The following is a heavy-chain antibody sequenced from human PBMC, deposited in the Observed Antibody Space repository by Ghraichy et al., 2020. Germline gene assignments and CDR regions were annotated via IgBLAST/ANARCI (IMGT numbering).Heavy chain of an antibody. CDR1: GFSVSNDY. V-gene: IGHV3-66*01. Sequence: ETLSLTCAASGFSVSNDYMSWVRQAPGKGLEWVSVIYRGDRTYYTDSVKGRFTISRDNSHNTVHLQMNNLRAEDTALYYCVREIPTTTLYDWGQGTLVTVSS. J-gene: IGHJ4*02. D-gene: IGHD2/OR15-2a*01. CDR2: IYRGDRT. CDR3: VREIPTTTLYD.